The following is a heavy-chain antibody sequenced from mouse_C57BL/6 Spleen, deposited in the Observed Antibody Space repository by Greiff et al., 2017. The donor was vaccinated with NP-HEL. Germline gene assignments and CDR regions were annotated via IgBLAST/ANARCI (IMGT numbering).Heavy chain of an antibody. Sequence: EVKVVESEGGLVQPGSSMKLSCTASGFTFSDYYMAWVRQVPEKGLEWVANINYDGSSTYYLDSLKSRFIISRDNAKNILYLQMSSLKSEDTATYYCARGQGRSPFDYWGQGTTLTVSS. CDR2: INYDGSST. CDR3: ARGQGRSPFDY. CDR1: GFTFSDYY. J-gene: IGHJ2*01. V-gene: IGHV5-16*01. D-gene: IGHD1-1*01.